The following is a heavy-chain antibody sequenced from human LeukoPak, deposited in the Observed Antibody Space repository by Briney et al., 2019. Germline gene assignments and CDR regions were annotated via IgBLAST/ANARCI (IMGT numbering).Heavy chain of an antibody. Sequence: ASVKVSCKASAYTFTGYYLHWVRQAPGQGFQWVGWLDPNNGDTDYAQKFQGRVTMTRDMSISTAYMDLGRLTSDDTAVYYYARRSRNGLDAFDIWGQGTMVTVSS. CDR2: LDPNNGDT. V-gene: IGHV1-2*02. D-gene: IGHD1-14*01. CDR3: ARRSRNGLDAFDI. CDR1: AYTFTGYY. J-gene: IGHJ3*02.